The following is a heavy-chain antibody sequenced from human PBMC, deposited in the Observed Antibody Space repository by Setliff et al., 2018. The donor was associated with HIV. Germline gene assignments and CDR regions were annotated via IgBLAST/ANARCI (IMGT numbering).Heavy chain of an antibody. Sequence: GGSLRLSCAASGFTFTGYWMSWVRLAPGKGLEWVANINYDGSEKYYVDSVKGRFTISRDNSKNTLYLQMNSLRAEDTAVYYCARDTTDDNSIFPYWGQGTLVTVSS. D-gene: IGHD3-22*01. CDR1: GFTFTGYW. J-gene: IGHJ4*02. CDR3: ARDTTDDNSIFPY. CDR2: INYDGSEK. V-gene: IGHV3-7*03.